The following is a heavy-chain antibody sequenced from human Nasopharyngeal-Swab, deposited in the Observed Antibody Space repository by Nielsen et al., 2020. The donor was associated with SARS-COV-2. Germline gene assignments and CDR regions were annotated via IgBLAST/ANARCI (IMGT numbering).Heavy chain of an antibody. CDR2: ISSSSSYA. CDR3: ARDDCSSTSCYGRSNAFDI. D-gene: IGHD2-2*01. J-gene: IGHJ3*02. V-gene: IGHV3-11*06. Sequence: WIRQPPGKGLEWVSYISSSSSYANYADSVKGRFTISRDNAKNSLYLQMNSLGDEDTAVYYCARDDCSSTSCYGRSNAFDIWGQGTMVTVSS.